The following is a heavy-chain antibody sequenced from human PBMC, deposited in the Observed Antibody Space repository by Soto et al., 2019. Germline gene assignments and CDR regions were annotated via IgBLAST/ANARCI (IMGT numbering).Heavy chain of an antibody. CDR3: ARTPYDYVWGSYRLPAFDY. D-gene: IGHD3-16*02. Sequence: ASVKVSCKXSGYTFTSYGISWVRQAPGQGLEWMGWISAYNGNTNYAQKLQGRVTMTTDTSTSTAYMELRSLRSDDTAVYYCARTPYDYVWGSYRLPAFDYWGQGTLVTVSS. CDR1: GYTFTSYG. V-gene: IGHV1-18*04. CDR2: ISAYNGNT. J-gene: IGHJ4*02.